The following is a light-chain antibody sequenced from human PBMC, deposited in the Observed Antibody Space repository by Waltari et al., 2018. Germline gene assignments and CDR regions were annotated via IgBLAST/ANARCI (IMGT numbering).Light chain of an antibody. CDR2: AVS. CDR1: SLHVGHDNR. J-gene: IGLJ2*01. CDR3: SSYAGSSKGV. Sequence: QSALTQRAPVSAPPRQSLPISSPVSSLHVGHDNRVPWYQQHPGKCPKLMIYAVSKRPSGVSDRFSGSKSGDMASLTISGLQPEDEAEYFCSSYAGSSKGVFGGGTKVTVL. V-gene: IGLV2-23*02.